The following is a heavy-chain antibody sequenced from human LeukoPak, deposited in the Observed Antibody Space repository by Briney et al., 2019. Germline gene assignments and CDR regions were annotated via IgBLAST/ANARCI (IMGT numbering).Heavy chain of an antibody. Sequence: SETLSLTCAVYGGSCSGYYWSWIRQPPGKGLEWIGEINHSGSTNYNPSLKSRVTISVDTSKNQFSLKLRSVTAADTAVYYCASEDSGTYYHWGQGTLVTVSP. CDR2: INHSGST. J-gene: IGHJ4*02. CDR1: GGSCSGYY. CDR3: ASEDSGTYYH. D-gene: IGHD3-10*01. V-gene: IGHV4-34*01.